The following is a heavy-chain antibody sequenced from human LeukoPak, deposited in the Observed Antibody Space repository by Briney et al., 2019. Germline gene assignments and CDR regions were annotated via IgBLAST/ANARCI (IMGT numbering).Heavy chain of an antibody. Sequence: QSGGSLRLSCAASGFTFINAWMSWVRQAPGKGLEWVSVIYSAGTTYYADSVKGRFTISRQNPENTLFLQMNSLRAEDTAVYYCARVLGYDSSGYYRGYFDSWGQGTLVTVSS. CDR1: GFTFINAW. D-gene: IGHD3-22*01. CDR3: ARVLGYDSSGYYRGYFDS. J-gene: IGHJ4*02. V-gene: IGHV3-53*04. CDR2: IYSAGTT.